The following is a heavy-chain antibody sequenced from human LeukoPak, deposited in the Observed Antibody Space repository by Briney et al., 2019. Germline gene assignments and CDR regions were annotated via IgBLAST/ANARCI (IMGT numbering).Heavy chain of an antibody. Sequence: ASVKVSCKASGYTFTSYDINWVRQATGQGLEWMGWMNPNSGNTGYAQKFQGRVTITRNSSIRTAYMELSSLKSEDTAVYYCARWSNSGYYEFDYWGQGTLVTVSS. V-gene: IGHV1-8*03. CDR1: GYTFTSYD. CDR3: ARWSNSGYYEFDY. D-gene: IGHD6-25*01. CDR2: MNPNSGNT. J-gene: IGHJ4*02.